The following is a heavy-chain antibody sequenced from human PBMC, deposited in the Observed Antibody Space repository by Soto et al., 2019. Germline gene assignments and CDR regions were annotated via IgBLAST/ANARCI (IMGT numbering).Heavy chain of an antibody. V-gene: IGHV1-18*01. CDR3: AKDLVATIIVFYYYYGMDV. D-gene: IGHD5-12*01. Sequence: ASVKVSCKASGYTFTSYGISWVRQAPGQGLEWMGWISAYNGNANYAQKLQGRVTMTTDTSTSTAYMELRSLRAEDTAVYYCAKDLVATIIVFYYYYGMDVWGQGTTVTVSS. J-gene: IGHJ6*02. CDR1: GYTFTSYG. CDR2: ISAYNGNA.